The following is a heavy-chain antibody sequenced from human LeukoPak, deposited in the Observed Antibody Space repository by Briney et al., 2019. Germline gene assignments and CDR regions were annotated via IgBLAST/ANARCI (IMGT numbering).Heavy chain of an antibody. V-gene: IGHV3-23*01. CDR3: AKDRYNYGYGLDY. Sequence: GGSLRLSCAASGFTFSSYAMSWVRQAPGKGLEWVSAISGSGGSTYYADSVKGRFTISRDNSKNTLYLQMNSLRAEDTTVYYCAKDRYNYGYGLDYWGQGTLVTVSS. J-gene: IGHJ4*02. CDR2: ISGSGGST. D-gene: IGHD5-18*01. CDR1: GFTFSSYA.